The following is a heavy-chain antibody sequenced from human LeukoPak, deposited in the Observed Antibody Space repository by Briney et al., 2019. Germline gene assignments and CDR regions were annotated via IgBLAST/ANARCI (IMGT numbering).Heavy chain of an antibody. D-gene: IGHD6-19*01. CDR1: GGTFSSYA. Sequence: EASVKVSCKASGGTFSSYAISWVRQAPGQGLEWMGRIIPILGIANYAQKFQGRVTITADKSTSTAYMELSSLRSEDTAVYYCARGQGSGWYGRDYGMDVWGQGTTVTVSS. CDR3: ARGQGSGWYGRDYGMDV. V-gene: IGHV1-69*04. J-gene: IGHJ6*02. CDR2: IIPILGIA.